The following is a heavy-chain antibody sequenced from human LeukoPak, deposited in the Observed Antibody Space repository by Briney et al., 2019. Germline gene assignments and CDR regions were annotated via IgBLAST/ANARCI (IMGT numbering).Heavy chain of an antibody. D-gene: IGHD3-10*01. Sequence: PGGSLRLSCAASGFTVSSNYMSWVRQAPGKGLEWVSVIYSGGSTYYADSVKGRFTISRDNSKNTLYLQMNSLRVEDTAVYYCARDPYNSGSSYFDYWGQGTLVTVSS. CDR1: GFTVSSNY. CDR3: ARDPYNSGSSYFDY. V-gene: IGHV3-53*01. J-gene: IGHJ4*02. CDR2: IYSGGST.